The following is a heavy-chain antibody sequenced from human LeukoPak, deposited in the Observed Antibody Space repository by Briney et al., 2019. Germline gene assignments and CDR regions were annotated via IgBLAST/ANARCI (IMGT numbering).Heavy chain of an antibody. Sequence: GASVKVSCKASGYTCTSYGISWVRQAPGQGLEWMGWISAYNGNTNYAQKLQGRVTMTTDTSTSSAYMELSRLRSDDTAVYYCARVVVSYYQSRGAFDIWGQGTMVTVSS. V-gene: IGHV1-18*01. CDR3: ARVVVSYYQSRGAFDI. D-gene: IGHD3-22*01. J-gene: IGHJ3*02. CDR1: GYTCTSYG. CDR2: ISAYNGNT.